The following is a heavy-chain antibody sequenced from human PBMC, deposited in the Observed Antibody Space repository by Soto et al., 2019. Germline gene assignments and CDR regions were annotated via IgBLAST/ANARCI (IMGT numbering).Heavy chain of an antibody. D-gene: IGHD3-22*01. CDR3: ARSLDSSGFAYFQH. Sequence: PGGSLRLSCAASGFTFSDYYMSWIRQAPGKGLEWVSYISSSGSTIYYADSVKGRFTISRDNAKNSLYLQMNSLRAEDTAVYYCARSLDSSGFAYFQHWGQGTLVTVYS. V-gene: IGHV3-11*01. CDR2: ISSSGSTI. J-gene: IGHJ1*01. CDR1: GFTFSDYY.